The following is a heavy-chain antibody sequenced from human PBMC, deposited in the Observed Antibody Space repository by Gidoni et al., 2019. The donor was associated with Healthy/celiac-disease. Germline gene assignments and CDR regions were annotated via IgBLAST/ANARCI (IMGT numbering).Heavy chain of an antibody. V-gene: IGHV4-34*01. D-gene: IGHD6-6*01. Sequence: STNYNPSLKSRVTISVDTSKNQFSLKLSSVTAADTAVYYCARENSSSAPYDAFDIWGQGTMVTVSS. CDR2: ST. CDR3: ARENSSSAPYDAFDI. J-gene: IGHJ3*02.